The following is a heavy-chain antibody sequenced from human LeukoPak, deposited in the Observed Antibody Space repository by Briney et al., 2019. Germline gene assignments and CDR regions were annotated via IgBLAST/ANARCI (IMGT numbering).Heavy chain of an antibody. CDR3: ARRRVTGTTRGAFDI. CDR2: ISSSSSYI. D-gene: IGHD1-20*01. J-gene: IGHJ3*02. Sequence: GGSLRLSYAASGFTFSSYSMSWVRQAPGKGLEWVSSISSSSSYIYYADSVKGRFTISRDNAKNSLYLQMNSLRAEDTAVYYCARRRVTGTTRGAFDIWGQGTMVTVSS. V-gene: IGHV3-21*01. CDR1: GFTFSSYS.